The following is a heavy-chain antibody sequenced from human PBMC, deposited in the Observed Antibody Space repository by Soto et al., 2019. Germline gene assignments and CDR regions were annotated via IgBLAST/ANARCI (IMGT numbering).Heavy chain of an antibody. CDR3: ASMIGDPVLSFDS. V-gene: IGHV4-59*01. CDR2: IFYSGST. Sequence: QVKLQESGPGLVKPSETLSLTCTVSGGSISSYYWSWIRQPPGKGLEWIGFIFYSGSTSYNPSLKRRVNISIDTSEYQFSLKLNSVTAADTAVYYCASMIGDPVLSFDSWGQGTLVAVSS. J-gene: IGHJ5*01. D-gene: IGHD3-10*02. CDR1: GGSISSYY.